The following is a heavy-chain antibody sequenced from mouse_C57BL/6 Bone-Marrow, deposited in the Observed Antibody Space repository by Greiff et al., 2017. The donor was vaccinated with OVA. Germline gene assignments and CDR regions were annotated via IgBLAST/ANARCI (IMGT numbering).Heavy chain of an antibody. V-gene: IGHV1-80*01. CDR2: IYPGDGDT. J-gene: IGHJ1*03. Sequence: QVQLKESGAELVKPGASVKISCKASGYAFSSYWMNWVKQRPGKGLEWIGQIYPGDGDTNYNGKFKGKATLTADKSSSTAYMQLSSLTSEDSAVYFCARGGYGNPFLYFDVWGTGTTVTVSS. D-gene: IGHD2-1*01. CDR1: GYAFSSYW. CDR3: ARGGYGNPFLYFDV.